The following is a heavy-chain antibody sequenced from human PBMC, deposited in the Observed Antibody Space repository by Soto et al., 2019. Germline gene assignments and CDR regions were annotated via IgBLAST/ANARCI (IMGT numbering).Heavy chain of an antibody. D-gene: IGHD2-15*01. CDR2: FDPADGET. J-gene: IGHJ4*02. V-gene: IGHV1-24*01. CDR1: GYTLTELS. CDR3: ATGLLGVVAAPAQG. Sequence: QVQPVQSGAEVKKPGASVKVSCKVSGYTLTELSMHWVRQSPGKGLEWMGGFDPADGETIYAKKFQGRVPMTEDTCTDAASMELSSLRSEGTAEYYCATGLLGVVAAPAQGWGQGTLVVVSS.